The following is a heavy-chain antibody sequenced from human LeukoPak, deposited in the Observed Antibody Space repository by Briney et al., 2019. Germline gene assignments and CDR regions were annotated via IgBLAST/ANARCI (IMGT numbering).Heavy chain of an antibody. D-gene: IGHD4-11*01. Sequence: PGGSLRLSCAASGFTFSTYSMNWVRQAPGKGLEWVSYISGSSGTIYYADSVKGRFTISRDNAKNSLYLQMNSLRDEDTAVYYCARTPPTAGLTTIGVGSDYWGQGTLVTVSS. CDR1: GFTFSTYS. CDR2: ISGSSGTI. CDR3: ARTPPTAGLTTIGVGSDY. V-gene: IGHV3-48*02. J-gene: IGHJ4*02.